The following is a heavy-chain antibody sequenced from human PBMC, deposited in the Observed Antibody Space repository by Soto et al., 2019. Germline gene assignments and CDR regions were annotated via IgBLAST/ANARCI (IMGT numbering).Heavy chain of an antibody. CDR3: ARDQGITSIGVYSIYYYGMCV. D-gene: IGHD2-8*01. CDR1: GYTFTNSG. CDR2: ISTDNGNT. Sequence: QVQLVQSGAEVKKPGASVKVSCKASGYTFTNSGISWVRQAPGQGLEWMGWISTDNGNTNYAQHLQGRVSMTTDTPTSSAYMDLRSLRSDDTAVYYCARDQGITSIGVYSIYYYGMCVWGQGTTGTVSS. J-gene: IGHJ6*02. V-gene: IGHV1-18*01.